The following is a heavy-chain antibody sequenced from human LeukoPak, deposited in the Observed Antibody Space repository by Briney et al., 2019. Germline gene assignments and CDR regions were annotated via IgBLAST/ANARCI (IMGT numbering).Heavy chain of an antibody. CDR2: ISSSSSYI. CDR3: ARDTNRNFDY. CDR1: GFTFSSYS. Sequence: GGSLRLSCAASGFTFSSYSMNWVRQAPGKWLEWVSSISSSSSYIYYADSVKGRFTISRDNAKNSLYLQMNSLRAEDTAVYYCARDTNRNFDYWGQGTLVTVSS. J-gene: IGHJ4*02. D-gene: IGHD1-14*01. V-gene: IGHV3-21*01.